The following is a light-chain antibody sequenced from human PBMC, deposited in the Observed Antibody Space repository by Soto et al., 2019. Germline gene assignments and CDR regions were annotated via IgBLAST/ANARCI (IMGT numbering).Light chain of an antibody. CDR3: QQYKNWPPIT. CDR2: GAS. Sequence: EIVMTQSPATLSVSPGERGTLACRASQSVSSNLAWYQQKPGQAPRLILYGASIRATGIPARFSGGGSGTEFTLTISSLQSEDFAVYYCQQYKNWPPITFGQGTRLEIK. CDR1: QSVSSN. V-gene: IGKV3-15*01. J-gene: IGKJ5*01.